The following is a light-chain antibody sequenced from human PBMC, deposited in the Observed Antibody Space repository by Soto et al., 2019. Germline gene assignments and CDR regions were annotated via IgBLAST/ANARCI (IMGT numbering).Light chain of an antibody. CDR3: QSYDSSLSNWV. J-gene: IGLJ3*02. CDR2: GNS. CDR1: SSNIGAGYD. V-gene: IGLV1-40*01. Sequence: HSVLTQPHSVSGAPGQRVTISCTGSSSNIGAGYDVHWYQQLPGTAPKLLIYGNSNRPSGVPDRLSGSKSGTSASLAITGLQAEDEADYYCQSYDSSLSNWVFGGGTKLTVL.